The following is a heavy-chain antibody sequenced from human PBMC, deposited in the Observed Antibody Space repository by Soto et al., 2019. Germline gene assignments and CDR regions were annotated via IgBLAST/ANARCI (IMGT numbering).Heavy chain of an antibody. V-gene: IGHV3-21*01. Sequence: PGGSLRLSCAASGFTFSSYSMNWVRQAPGKGLEWVSSISSSSSYIYYADSVKGRFTISRDNAKNSLYLQMNSLRAEDTAVYYCARDFIAAAGSPFDHSGQGTLVTVSS. CDR1: GFTFSSYS. CDR3: ARDFIAAAGSPFDH. CDR2: ISSSSSYI. D-gene: IGHD6-13*01. J-gene: IGHJ4*02.